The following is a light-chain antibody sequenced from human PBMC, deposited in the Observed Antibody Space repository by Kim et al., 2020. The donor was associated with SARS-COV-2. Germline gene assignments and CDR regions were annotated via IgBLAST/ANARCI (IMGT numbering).Light chain of an antibody. J-gene: IGKJ1*01. CDR3: QQYDDWPPWT. CDR1: QSVSDS. V-gene: IGKV3-15*01. Sequence: SLGERATLACRPSQSVSDSLAWYQQKPGQAPRLLIYGASTRATGIPARFSGSGSGTEFTLTIGSLQSEDSAVYYCQQYDDWPPWTFGQGTKVDIK. CDR2: GAS.